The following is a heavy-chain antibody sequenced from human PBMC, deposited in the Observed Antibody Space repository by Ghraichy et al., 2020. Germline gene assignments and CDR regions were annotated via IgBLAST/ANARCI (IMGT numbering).Heavy chain of an antibody. V-gene: IGHV3-7*01. D-gene: IGHD6-13*01. CDR1: GFPFSDYW. CDR2: IKQDGSEN. J-gene: IGHJ3*02. CDR3: VSDITPSYSNRWYDALDI. Sequence: LSLTCAGSGFPFSDYWMTWVRQAPGKGLEWVANIKQDGSENYYVDSVKGRFTISRDNAKNSLYLQMSSLRAEDTAVYYCVSDITPSYSNRWYDALDIWGQGTLVTVSS.